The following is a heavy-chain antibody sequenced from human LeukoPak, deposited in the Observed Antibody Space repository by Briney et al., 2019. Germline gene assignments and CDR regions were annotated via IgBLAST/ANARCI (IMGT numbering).Heavy chain of an antibody. V-gene: IGHV4-59*02. CDR1: GGSVSSYY. CDR2: IYNSGST. Sequence: SETLSLTCTVSGGSVSSYYWSWIRLPPGQGLEWIGYIYNSGSTNYNPSLKSRVTISIDTSKNQFSLKLSSVTAADTAVYYCARIVPVDLDNWFDPWGQGTLVTVSP. J-gene: IGHJ5*02. CDR3: ARIVPVDLDNWFDP. D-gene: IGHD2-2*01.